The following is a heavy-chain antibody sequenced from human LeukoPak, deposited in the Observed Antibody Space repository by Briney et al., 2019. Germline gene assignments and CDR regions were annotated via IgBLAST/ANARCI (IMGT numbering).Heavy chain of an antibody. CDR3: ASGMYFFDY. D-gene: IGHD1-26*01. Sequence: SETLSLTCIVSGGSIRSGAYYWSWIRQHPGKGLEWIGYIYDSGSTNYNPSLRSRVTISVDTSKNQFSLKLSSVTATDTAVYYCASGMYFFDYWGQGTLVTVSS. J-gene: IGHJ4*02. CDR1: GGSIRSGAYY. CDR2: IYDSGST. V-gene: IGHV4-31*03.